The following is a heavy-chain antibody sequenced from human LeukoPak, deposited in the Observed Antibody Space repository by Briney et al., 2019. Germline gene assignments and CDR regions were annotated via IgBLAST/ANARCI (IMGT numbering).Heavy chain of an antibody. CDR3: ATTVAPYRGQARHYYFDY. J-gene: IGHJ4*02. D-gene: IGHD4-23*01. Sequence: SQTLSLTCTVSGGSISNGGYYWSWIRQPPGKGLEWIGEINHSGSTNYNPSLKSRVTISVDTSKNQFSLKLSSVTAADTAVYYCATTVAPYRGQARHYYFDYWGQGTLVTVSS. V-gene: IGHV4-31*03. CDR1: GGSISNGGYY. CDR2: INHSGST.